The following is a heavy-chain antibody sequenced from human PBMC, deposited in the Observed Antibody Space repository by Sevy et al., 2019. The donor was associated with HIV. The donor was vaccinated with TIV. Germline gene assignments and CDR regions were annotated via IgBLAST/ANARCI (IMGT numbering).Heavy chain of an antibody. CDR2: INHSGRT. D-gene: IGHD3-9*01. CDR1: GGSFSGYY. Sequence: SETLSLTCALYGGSFSGYYWSWIRQAPGKGLEWIGEINHSGRTNYNPSLKSRVTISVDTSKNQFSLNVTSVTAADTGVYYCAGGKGTGFDPWGQGSLVTVSS. V-gene: IGHV4-34*01. CDR3: AGGKGTGFDP. J-gene: IGHJ5*02.